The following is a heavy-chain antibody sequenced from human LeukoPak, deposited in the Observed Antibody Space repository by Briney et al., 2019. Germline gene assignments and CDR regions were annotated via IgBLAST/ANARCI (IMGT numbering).Heavy chain of an antibody. CDR2: ISASETSI. CDR1: GFTFSLYN. Sequence: GGSLRLSCAASGFTFSLYNMNWVRQAPGKGLEWVSQISASETSIKYTDSVRGRFTISRDNVKNSVYLQMNSLRAEDTAIYYCVRDNLENQWLERSYWGQGTLVTVSS. V-gene: IGHV3-48*03. CDR3: VRDNLENQWLERSY. J-gene: IGHJ4*02. D-gene: IGHD6-19*01.